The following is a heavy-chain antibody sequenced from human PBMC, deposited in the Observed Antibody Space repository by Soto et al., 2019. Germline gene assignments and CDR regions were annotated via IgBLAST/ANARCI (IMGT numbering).Heavy chain of an antibody. CDR1: GGSFSGYY. CDR3: ARDNGAVAGTWGGTLGFDP. V-gene: IGHV4-34*01. J-gene: IGHJ5*02. CDR2: INHSGST. D-gene: IGHD6-19*01. Sequence: SETLSLTCAVCGGSFSGYYWSWIRQPPGKGLEWIGEINHSGSTNYNPSLKSRVTISVDTSKNQFSLKLSSVTAADTAVYYCARDNGAVAGTWGGTLGFDPWGQGTLVTVSS.